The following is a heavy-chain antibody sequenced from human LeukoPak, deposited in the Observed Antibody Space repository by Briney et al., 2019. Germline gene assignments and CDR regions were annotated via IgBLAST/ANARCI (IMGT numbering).Heavy chain of an antibody. J-gene: IGHJ5*02. Sequence: SETLSLTCTVSSGSISSYYWSWIRQPPGKGLEWIGYIYYSGSTNYNPSLKSRVTISVDTSKNQFSLKLSSVTAADTAVYYCARLTGYSSESWFDPWGQGTLVTVSS. CDR2: IYYSGST. CDR1: SGSISSYY. D-gene: IGHD3-9*01. CDR3: ARLTGYSSESWFDP. V-gene: IGHV4-59*01.